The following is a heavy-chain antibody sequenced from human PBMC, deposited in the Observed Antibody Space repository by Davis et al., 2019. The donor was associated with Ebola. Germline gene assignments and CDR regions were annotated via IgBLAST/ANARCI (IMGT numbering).Heavy chain of an antibody. V-gene: IGHV5-10-1*01. CDR2: IDPSDSYT. CDR3: ASGGAAVAGLDY. CDR1: GYSFTSYW. D-gene: IGHD6-19*01. Sequence: GESLKISCKGSGYSFTSYWISWVRQMPGKGLEWMGRIDPSDSYTNYSPSFQGHVTISADKSISTAYLQWSSLKASDTAMYYCASGGAAVAGLDYWGQGTLVTVSS. J-gene: IGHJ4*02.